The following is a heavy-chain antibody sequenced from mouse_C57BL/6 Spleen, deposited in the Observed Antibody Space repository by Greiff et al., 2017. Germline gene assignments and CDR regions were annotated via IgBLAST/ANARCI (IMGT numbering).Heavy chain of an antibody. Sequence: EVQLVESGGGLVKPGGSLKLSCAASGFTFSDYGMHWVRQAPEKGLEWVAYISSGSSTIYYADTVKGRFTISRDKAKNTLFLQMTSLRSEDTAMYYCAKGGRYYAMDYWGQGTSVTVSS. CDR3: AKGGRYYAMDY. V-gene: IGHV5-17*01. CDR1: GFTFSDYG. J-gene: IGHJ4*01. CDR2: ISSGSSTI.